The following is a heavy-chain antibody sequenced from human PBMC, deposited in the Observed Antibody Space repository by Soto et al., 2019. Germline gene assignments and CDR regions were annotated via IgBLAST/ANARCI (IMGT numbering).Heavy chain of an antibody. CDR1: GYTFTSYG. J-gene: IGHJ4*02. V-gene: IGHV1-18*01. CDR2: ISTYKGNT. CDR3: ATRSPTFDY. Sequence: QVQLVQSGPEVKKPGASVKVSCKTSGYTFTSYGIAWVRQAPGQGLEWMGWISTYKGNTNYAQKFQGRVTMTTDTSTSTAYMELRSLRSDDTAVYYCATRSPTFDYWGQGTLVTVSS.